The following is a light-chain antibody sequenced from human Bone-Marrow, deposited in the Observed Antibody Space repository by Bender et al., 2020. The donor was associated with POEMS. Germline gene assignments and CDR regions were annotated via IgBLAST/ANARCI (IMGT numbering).Light chain of an antibody. V-gene: IGLV1-51*01. CDR1: RSNIGNNH. CDR3: GTWDSGLGAWV. CDR2: ANS. Sequence: QSVLTQPPSLSAAPGQRVTISCSGSRSNIGNNHVSWYQQVPGAAPKLLIHANSQRPSGIPDRISGSKSATSATLDITGLQAGDEAEDYCGTWDSGLGAWVFGGGTKLTVL. J-gene: IGLJ3*02.